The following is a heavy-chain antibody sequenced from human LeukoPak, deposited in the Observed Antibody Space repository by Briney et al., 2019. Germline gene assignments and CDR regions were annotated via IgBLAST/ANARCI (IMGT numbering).Heavy chain of an antibody. CDR2: IKSKTDGGTT. D-gene: IGHD3-22*01. CDR1: GFTFSNAW. V-gene: IGHV3-15*07. CDR3: STTYYYDSSEGY. J-gene: IGHJ4*02. Sequence: PGGSLRLSCAASGFTFSNAWMNWVRQTPGKGLEWVGRIKSKTDGGTTDYAAPVKGRFTISRDDSKNTLYLQMNSLKTEDTAVYYCSTTYYYDSSEGYWGQGTLVTVSS.